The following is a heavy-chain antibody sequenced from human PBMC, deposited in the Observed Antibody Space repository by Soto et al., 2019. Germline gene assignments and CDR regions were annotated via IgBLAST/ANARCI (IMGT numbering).Heavy chain of an antibody. CDR3: ARVHWLVLDAFDI. CDR2: INPNSGGT. D-gene: IGHD6-19*01. CDR1: GYTFTVYY. J-gene: IGHJ3*02. Sequence: ASVKVSGKASGYTFTVYYMHCVRQAPGQGLEWMGWINPNSGGTNYAQKFQGRVTMTRDTSISTAYMELSRLRSDDTAVYYCARVHWLVLDAFDIWGQGTMVTVSS. V-gene: IGHV1-2*02.